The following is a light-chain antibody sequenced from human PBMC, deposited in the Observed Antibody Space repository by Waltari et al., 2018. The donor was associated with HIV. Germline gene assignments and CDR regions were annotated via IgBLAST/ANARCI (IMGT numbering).Light chain of an antibody. J-gene: IGLJ1*01. Sequence: QSVLTQTPSASGTPGQRVLVSCSGSSSNIGNNNVNWYQQLPGAAPRLLIHSLDQRPSGVPDRFSGSKSGASASLAISGLQSEDEADYYCAAWDDSLNAYVFGGGTKVTVL. CDR3: AAWDDSLNAYV. CDR1: SSNIGNNN. V-gene: IGLV1-44*01. CDR2: SLD.